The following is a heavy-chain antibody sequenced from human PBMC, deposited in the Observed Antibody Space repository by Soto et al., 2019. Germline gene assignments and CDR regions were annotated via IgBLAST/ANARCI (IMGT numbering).Heavy chain of an antibody. V-gene: IGHV3-15*01. CDR1: GLTFSNTW. CDR2: IKSKADGGTT. D-gene: IGHD2-15*01. J-gene: IGHJ4*02. Sequence: EVQLVESGGGLVKPGGSLRLSCADSGLTFSNTWMTWVRQAPGKGLEWVGRIKSKADGGTTEYAAPVKGRFTISRDDSKNTLYLQMDILKSEDTAVYYCTAERMCSAGSCPYSWGQGTLVTVSS. CDR3: TAERMCSAGSCPYS.